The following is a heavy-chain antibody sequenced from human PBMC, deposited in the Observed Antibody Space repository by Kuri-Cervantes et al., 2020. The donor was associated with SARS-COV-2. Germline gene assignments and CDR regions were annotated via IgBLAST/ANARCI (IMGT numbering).Heavy chain of an antibody. CDR1: GGSFSGYY. V-gene: IGHV4-34*01. CDR3: ARARIAAAFVDY. J-gene: IGHJ4*02. D-gene: IGHD6-13*01. CDR2: INHSGST. Sequence: GSLRFSCAVYGGSFSGYYWSWIRQPPGKGLEWIGEINHSGSTNYNPSLKSRVTISVDTSKNQFSLKLSSVTAADTAVYYCARARIAAAFVDYWGQGTLVTVSS.